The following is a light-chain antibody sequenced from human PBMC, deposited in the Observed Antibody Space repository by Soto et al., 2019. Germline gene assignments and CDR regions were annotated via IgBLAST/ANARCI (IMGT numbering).Light chain of an antibody. CDR3: AAWDDSLNGVV. CDR1: SPNIGSNS. CDR2: VNN. J-gene: IGLJ2*01. V-gene: IGLV1-44*01. Sequence: QSVLTQPPSASGTPGQRVTISCSGSSPNIGSNSVNWYQQLPGTAPKLLIYVNNQRPSGVPDRISGSKSGTSASLAISGLRSEDEADYYCAAWDDSLNGVVFGGGTKVTVL.